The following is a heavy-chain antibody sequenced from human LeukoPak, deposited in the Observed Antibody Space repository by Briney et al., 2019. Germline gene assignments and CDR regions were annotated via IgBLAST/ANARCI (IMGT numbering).Heavy chain of an antibody. J-gene: IGHJ6*02. CDR1: GGSISSYY. D-gene: IGHD6-25*01. Sequence: SETLSLTCTVSGGSISSYYWNWIRQPPGKGLERIGYIYYSGSTNYNPSLNSRVTISVDTSKNQVSLKVSSVTAADTAVYYCARGSGSGWPPSNYNGMDVWGQGTTVTVSS. CDR2: IYYSGST. CDR3: ARGSGSGWPPSNYNGMDV. V-gene: IGHV4-59*01.